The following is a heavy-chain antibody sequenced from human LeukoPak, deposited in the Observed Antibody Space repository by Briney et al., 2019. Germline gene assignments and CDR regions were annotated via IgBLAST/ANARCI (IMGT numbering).Heavy chain of an antibody. Sequence: SETLSLTCTVSGGSVSSGSYYWSWIRQPPGKGLEWIGYIYYSGSTNYNPSLKSRVTISVDTSKNQFSLKLSSVTAADTAVYYCASCYDSLNNWFDPWGQGTLVTVSS. J-gene: IGHJ5*02. CDR1: GGSVSSGSYY. CDR2: IYYSGST. CDR3: ASCYDSLNNWFDP. V-gene: IGHV4-61*01. D-gene: IGHD5-12*01.